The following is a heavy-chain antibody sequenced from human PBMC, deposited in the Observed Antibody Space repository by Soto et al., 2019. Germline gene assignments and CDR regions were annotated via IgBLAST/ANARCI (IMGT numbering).Heavy chain of an antibody. V-gene: IGHV3-23*01. Sequence: GSLRVSCASSVFTISSNAMYWVRQAPGKGLEWVSGISERGDTTHYADSVKGRSTISRDTSKNTLYLQLNTLRADDTAVYYCAKDEHGPTSFDYWGQGTLVTVSS. CDR2: ISERGDTT. CDR3: AKDEHGPTSFDY. CDR1: VFTISSNA. J-gene: IGHJ4*02.